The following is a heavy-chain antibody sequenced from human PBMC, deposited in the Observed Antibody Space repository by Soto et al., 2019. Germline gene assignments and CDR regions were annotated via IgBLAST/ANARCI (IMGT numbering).Heavy chain of an antibody. CDR2: INPNSGGT. J-gene: IGHJ3*02. V-gene: IGHV1-2*04. CDR3: ARDWAFDI. Sequence: QVQLVQSGAEVKKPGASVKVSCKASGYTFTGYYIHWVRQAPGQGLEWMGWINPNSGGTKYAQKFQGWVTMTRDTSISTAYMELSRLRSDDTAVDYCARDWAFDIWGQGTMVTVSS. CDR1: GYTFTGYY.